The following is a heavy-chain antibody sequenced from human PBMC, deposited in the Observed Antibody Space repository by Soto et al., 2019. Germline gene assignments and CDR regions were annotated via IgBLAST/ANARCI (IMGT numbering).Heavy chain of an antibody. V-gene: IGHV3-48*01. CDR3: ARDLAAAILDY. D-gene: IGHD6-13*01. CDR2: ISSSSSTI. Sequence: EVQLVESGGGLVQPGGSLRLSCAASGFTFSSYSMNWVRQAPGKGLEWVSYISSSSSTIYYADSVKGRFTISRDNAKXXXXXXXXXXRAXXXXXXYCARDLAAAILDYWGQGTLVTVSS. CDR1: GFTFSSYS. J-gene: IGHJ4*02.